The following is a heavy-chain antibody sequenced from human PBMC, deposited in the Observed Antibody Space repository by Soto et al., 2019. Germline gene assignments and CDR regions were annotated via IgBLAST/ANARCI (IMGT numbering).Heavy chain of an antibody. Sequence: GGSLRLSCAASEFTFSSYAMSWVRQAPGKGLEWVSGISGSGYSTYYADSVKGRFSISRDNSKKTLYLQMNSLRAEDTAVYYCASRSGYDGPNWFDLWGQGTLVTVSS. J-gene: IGHJ5*02. D-gene: IGHD5-12*01. CDR3: ASRSGYDGPNWFDL. CDR1: EFTFSSYA. V-gene: IGHV3-23*01. CDR2: ISGSGYST.